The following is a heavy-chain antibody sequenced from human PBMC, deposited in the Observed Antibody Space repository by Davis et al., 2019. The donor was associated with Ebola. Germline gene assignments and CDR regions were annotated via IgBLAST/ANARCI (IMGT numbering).Heavy chain of an antibody. CDR1: GYTFTSYG. V-gene: IGHV1-8*02. Sequence: AASVKVSCKASGYTFTSYGINWVRQATGQGLEWMGWMNPNSGNTGYAQKFQGRVTMTRNTSISTAYMELSSLRFEDTAVYYCARAPSYRSSKWDWLDPWGQGTLVTVSS. CDR3: ARAPSYRSSKWDWLDP. J-gene: IGHJ5*02. CDR2: MNPNSGNT. D-gene: IGHD1-26*01.